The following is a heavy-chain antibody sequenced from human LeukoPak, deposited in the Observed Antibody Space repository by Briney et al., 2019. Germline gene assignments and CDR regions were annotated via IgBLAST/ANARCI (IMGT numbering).Heavy chain of an antibody. D-gene: IGHD2-2*01. Sequence: ASVKVSCKASGGTFSSYAISWVRQAPGQGLEWMGWISAYNGNTNYAQKLQGRVTMTTDTSTSTAYMELRSLRSDDTAVYYCARGSDHIVVVPAARAANYMDVWGKGTTVTVSS. V-gene: IGHV1-18*01. CDR1: GGTFSSYA. CDR3: ARGSDHIVVVPAARAANYMDV. J-gene: IGHJ6*03. CDR2: ISAYNGNT.